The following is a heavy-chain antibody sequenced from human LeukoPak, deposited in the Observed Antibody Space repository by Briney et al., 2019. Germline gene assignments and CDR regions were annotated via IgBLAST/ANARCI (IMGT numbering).Heavy chain of an antibody. Sequence: GGSLRLSCAASGFTFSSYGMHWVRQAPGKGLEWVAVIWYDGSNKYYADSVKGRFTISRDNSKNTLYLQMNSLRAEDTAVYYCAKISASDFWSSCDSWGQGTLVTVSS. CDR3: AKISASDFWSSCDS. J-gene: IGHJ4*02. D-gene: IGHD3-3*01. CDR1: GFTFSSYG. CDR2: IWYDGSNK. V-gene: IGHV3-33*06.